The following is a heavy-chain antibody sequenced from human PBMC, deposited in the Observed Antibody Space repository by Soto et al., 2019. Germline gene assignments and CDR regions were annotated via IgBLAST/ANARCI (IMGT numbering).Heavy chain of an antibody. V-gene: IGHV4-39*01. CDR3: ARHVFTTVVRGFLTTFEYYSGLDV. Sequence: SETLSLTCTASGASISSSSYSWGWIRQPPGKELEWIGNIHHGGNTYYNPSLKSRVIISVDTSREQFALKLRSVTAADTAVYYCARHVFTTVVRGFLTTFEYYSGLDVWGQGT. CDR1: GASISSSSYS. CDR2: IHHGGNT. J-gene: IGHJ6*02. D-gene: IGHD3-10*01.